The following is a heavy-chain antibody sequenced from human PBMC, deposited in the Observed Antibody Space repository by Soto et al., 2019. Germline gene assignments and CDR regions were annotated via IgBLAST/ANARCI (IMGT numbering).Heavy chain of an antibody. CDR2: IYSGGST. CDR3: TRHNVNLGIAFDI. CDR1: GFTVSSNY. D-gene: IGHD1-26*01. Sequence: PGGSLRLSCAASGFTVSSNYMSWVRQAPGKGLEWVSVIYSGGSTYYADSVKGRFTISRDDSKNTAYLQMNSLKTEDTAVYYCTRHNVNLGIAFDIWGQGTMVTVSS. J-gene: IGHJ3*02. V-gene: IGHV3-66*04.